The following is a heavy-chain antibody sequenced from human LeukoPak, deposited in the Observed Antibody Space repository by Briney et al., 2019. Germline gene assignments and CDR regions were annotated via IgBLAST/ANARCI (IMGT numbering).Heavy chain of an antibody. V-gene: IGHV3-11*04. CDR3: ARAPVTTPSDY. J-gene: IGHJ4*02. Sequence: GGTLRLSCAASGFTFSDYYMSWIRQAPGKGLEWVSYISSSSSTIYYADSVKGRFTISRDNAKNSLYLQMNSLRAEDTAVYYCARAPVTTPSDYWGQGTLVTVSS. CDR2: ISSSSSTI. D-gene: IGHD4-11*01. CDR1: GFTFSDYY.